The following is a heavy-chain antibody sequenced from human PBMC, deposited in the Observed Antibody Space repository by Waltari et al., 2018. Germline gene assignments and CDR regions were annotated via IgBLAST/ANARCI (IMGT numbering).Heavy chain of an antibody. Sequence: QVQLVQSGAEVKKPGSSVKVSCKASGGTFSSYAISWVRQAPGQGLEWMGGIIPIFGTANYAQKFQGRVTMTEDTSTDTAYMELSSLRSEDTAVYYCATGVRGTGAFDIWGQGTMVTVSS. D-gene: IGHD7-27*01. J-gene: IGHJ3*02. V-gene: IGHV1-69*14. CDR2: IIPIFGTA. CDR3: ATGVRGTGAFDI. CDR1: GGTFSSYA.